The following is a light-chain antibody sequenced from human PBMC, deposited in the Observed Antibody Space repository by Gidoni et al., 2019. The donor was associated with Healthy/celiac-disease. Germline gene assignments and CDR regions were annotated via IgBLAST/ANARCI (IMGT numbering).Light chain of an antibody. CDR3: MQDLQTPYT. J-gene: IGKJ2*01. CDR2: LGS. Sequence: DIVMTQSPLSLPVTPGEPASISCRSSPSLLHSNGYNYLDWYLQKPGQSPQLLIYLGSNRASGVPDRFSGSGSGTDFTLKISRVEAEDVGVYYCMQDLQTPYTFGQGTKLEIK. CDR1: PSLLHSNGYNY. V-gene: IGKV2-28*01.